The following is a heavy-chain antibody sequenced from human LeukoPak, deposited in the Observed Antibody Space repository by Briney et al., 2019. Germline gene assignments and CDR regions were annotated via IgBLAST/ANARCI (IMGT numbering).Heavy chain of an antibody. CDR3: ARVGRESSTGWLDY. D-gene: IGHD6-19*01. CDR1: GYTFINYY. J-gene: IGHJ4*02. V-gene: IGHV1-2*06. CDR2: INVKSGAT. Sequence: ASVKVSCKASGYTFINYYFNWMRQAPGQGPDWMGRINVKSGATDYAQKFQGRVTVTRDTSISTAYMELSSLRSDDTAVYYCARVGRESSTGWLDYWGQGTLVTVSS.